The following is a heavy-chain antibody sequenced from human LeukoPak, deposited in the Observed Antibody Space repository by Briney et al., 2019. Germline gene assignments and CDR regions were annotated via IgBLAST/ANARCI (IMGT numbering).Heavy chain of an antibody. Sequence: GESLKISCKGSGYTFTNYWIGWVRQMPGKGLEWMGIIYPGDSETRYSPSFQGRVTISVDKSITTAYLQWSSLKASDTAMYYCARRLGSMFRGLSARTEWWFEPWGQGTLVTVSS. V-gene: IGHV5-51*01. CDR2: IYPGDSET. CDR3: ARRLGSMFRGLSARTEWWFEP. J-gene: IGHJ5*02. D-gene: IGHD3-10*01. CDR1: GYTFTNYW.